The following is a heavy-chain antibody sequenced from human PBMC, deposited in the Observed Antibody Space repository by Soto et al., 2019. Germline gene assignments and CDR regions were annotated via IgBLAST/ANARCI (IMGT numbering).Heavy chain of an antibody. Sequence: SETLSLTCAVCGGSFSDYYWSWIRQPPGEGLEWIGEINRSGSTNYNPSLKSRVTISVDTSKNQFSLKLSSVTAADTAVYYCASLYYYYMAVWGKGTTVTVSS. J-gene: IGHJ6*03. CDR3: ASLYYYYMAV. CDR2: INRSGST. CDR1: GGSFSDYY. V-gene: IGHV4-34*01.